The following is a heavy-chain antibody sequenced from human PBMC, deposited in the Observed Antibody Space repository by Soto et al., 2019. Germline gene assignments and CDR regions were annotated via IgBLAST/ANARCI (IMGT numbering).Heavy chain of an antibody. CDR1: GGSFSGYY. D-gene: IGHD1-1*01. Sequence: SETLSLTCAVYGGSFSGYYWSWIRQPPGKGLEWIGEINHSGSTNYNPSLKSRVTISVDTSKNQFSLKLSSVTAADTAVYYCARGGGTRYYYYYYYMDVWGKGTTVTVSS. CDR3: ARGGGTRYYYYYYYMDV. V-gene: IGHV4-34*01. J-gene: IGHJ6*03. CDR2: INHSGST.